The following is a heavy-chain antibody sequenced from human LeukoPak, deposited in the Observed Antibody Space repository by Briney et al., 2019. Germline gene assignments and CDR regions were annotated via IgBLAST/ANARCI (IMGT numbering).Heavy chain of an antibody. CDR2: IRANGVTT. CDR1: GFSLTNIA. D-gene: IGHD4/OR15-4a*01. J-gene: IGHJ5*02. V-gene: IGHV3-23*01. CDR3: VKDLNYGDGRWEFDP. Sequence: PGGSLSLSRAASGFSLTNIAMTWVRQSPGQRLEWVSGIRANGVTTYYADPVKGRFTISSDISKSTLYLQMNSLTVDDTATYFCVKDLNYGDGRWEFDPWGQGTLVTVA.